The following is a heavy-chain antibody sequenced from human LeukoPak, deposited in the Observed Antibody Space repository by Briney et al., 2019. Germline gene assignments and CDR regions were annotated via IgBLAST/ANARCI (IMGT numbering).Heavy chain of an antibody. V-gene: IGHV3-11*01. J-gene: IGHJ3*02. CDR3: ARTAYYYDSSGYDDAFDI. CDR1: GFTFGDYY. Sequence: GGSLRLSCAASGFTFGDYYMSWIRQAPGKGLEWVSHISSSGSTRYYADSVKGRFTISRDNAKNSLYLRMNSLRAEDTAVYYCARTAYYYDSSGYDDAFDIWGQGTMVTVSS. CDR2: ISSSGSTR. D-gene: IGHD3-22*01.